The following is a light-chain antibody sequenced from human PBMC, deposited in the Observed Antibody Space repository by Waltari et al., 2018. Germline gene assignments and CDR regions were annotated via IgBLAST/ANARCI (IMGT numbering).Light chain of an antibody. J-gene: IGKJ2*01. Sequence: DIQMTQSPSSLSASVGDRVTITCRASQAITNNLAWFQQRPWQAPKSLIYAATYLQSGVSSKFSGSGSGTDFTLTISSLQPEDFATYFCQQYNSVPYTFGQGTKLEIK. V-gene: IGKV1-16*02. CDR2: AAT. CDR1: QAITNN. CDR3: QQYNSVPYT.